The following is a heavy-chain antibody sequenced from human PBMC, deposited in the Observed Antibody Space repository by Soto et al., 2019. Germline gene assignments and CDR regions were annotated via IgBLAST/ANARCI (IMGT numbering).Heavy chain of an antibody. CDR2: ISSSGSTI. CDR1: GFTFSSYE. V-gene: IGHV3-48*03. CDR3: ARDPRIVGATLRYYGMDV. J-gene: IGHJ6*02. Sequence: QAGWSLRLACAASGFTFSSYEMKWVRQAPGKGLEWVSYISSSGSTIYYADSVKGRFTISRDNAKNSLYLQMNSLRAEDTAVYYCARDPRIVGATLRYYGMDVWGQGTTVTVS. D-gene: IGHD1-26*01.